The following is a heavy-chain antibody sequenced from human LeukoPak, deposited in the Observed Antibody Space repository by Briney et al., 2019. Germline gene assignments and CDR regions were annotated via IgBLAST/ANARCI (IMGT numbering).Heavy chain of an antibody. Sequence: PSETLSLTCTVSGGSISSYYWSWIRQPPGKGLEWIGYIYYSGSTNYNPSLKSRVTISVDTSKNQFSLKLSSVTAADTAVYYCARHGYGAPYFDYWGQGTLVTVSS. D-gene: IGHD4-17*01. J-gene: IGHJ4*02. CDR1: GGSISSYY. V-gene: IGHV4-59*08. CDR3: ARHGYGAPYFDY. CDR2: IYYSGST.